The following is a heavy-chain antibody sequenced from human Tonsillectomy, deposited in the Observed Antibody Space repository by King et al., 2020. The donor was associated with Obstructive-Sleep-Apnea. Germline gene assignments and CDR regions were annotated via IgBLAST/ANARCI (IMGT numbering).Heavy chain of an antibody. D-gene: IGHD3-3*01. CDR1: GDSMSGRY. Sequence: VQLQESGPGLVKPSETMSLTCTISGDSMSGRYWSCIRQAAGEGLEWIGRIYARGSTAYNPPLKSRVTMSVDTSENQFSLKLPTMTAAETAVYYCARVWSPGWGFDYWGQGKLVIVSS. CDR2: IYARGST. J-gene: IGHJ4*02. V-gene: IGHV4-4*07. CDR3: ARVWSPGWGFDY.